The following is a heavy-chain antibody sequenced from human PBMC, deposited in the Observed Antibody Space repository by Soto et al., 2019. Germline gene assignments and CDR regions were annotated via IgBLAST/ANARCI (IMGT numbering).Heavy chain of an antibody. V-gene: IGHV4-34*01. D-gene: IGHD2-8*02. CDR1: GGPFSGFD. J-gene: IGHJ4*02. CDR2: ISHGGSS. Sequence: PSETLSVPCAVYGGPFSGFDWTWIRQPPGKGLEWIGEISHGGSSSYNSSLKSRVAISVDTSKNQFSLKLRSVTAADTAVYYCARGSTGGHAPDTKYFDSWGQRPLLTGS. CDR3: ARGSTGGHAPDTKYFDS.